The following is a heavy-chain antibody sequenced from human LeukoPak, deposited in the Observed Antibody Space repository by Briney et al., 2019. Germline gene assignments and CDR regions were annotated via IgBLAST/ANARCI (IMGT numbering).Heavy chain of an antibody. CDR1: EFTFNSYW. CDR2: IKQDGGQI. CDR3: ARLGARQMLEY. J-gene: IGHJ4*02. D-gene: IGHD4-17*01. Sequence: PGGSLRLSCAASEFTFNSYWMSWVRQAPGKGLEWVANIKQDGGQIYYLDSVKGRFTVSRDNAKNSLYLQMNGLRAEDTAVYYCARLGARQMLEYWGQGTLVTVSS. V-gene: IGHV3-7*01.